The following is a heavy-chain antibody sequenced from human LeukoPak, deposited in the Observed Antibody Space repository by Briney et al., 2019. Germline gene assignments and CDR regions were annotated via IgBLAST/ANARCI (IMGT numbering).Heavy chain of an antibody. Sequence: GGSLRLSCAASGFTFSSYGMHWVRQAPGKGLEWVAFIRYDGSNKYYADSVKGRFTISRDNSKNTLYLQMNSLRDDDTAEYYCARDPYSGNLGPTYYYYMDVWGKGTTVTVSS. D-gene: IGHD1-26*01. V-gene: IGHV3-30*02. CDR1: GFTFSSYG. J-gene: IGHJ6*03. CDR2: IRYDGSNK. CDR3: ARDPYSGNLGPTYYYYMDV.